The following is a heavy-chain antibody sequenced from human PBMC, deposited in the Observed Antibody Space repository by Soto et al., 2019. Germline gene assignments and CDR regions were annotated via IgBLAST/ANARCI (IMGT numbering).Heavy chain of an antibody. J-gene: IGHJ4*02. CDR2: ISGSGGGT. CDR3: ARESDH. V-gene: IGHV3-23*01. Sequence: GGSLRLSCAASGFTFSSYAMSWVRQAPGRGLEWVSTISGSGGGTYYADSMKGRFTISRDNSKNTLYLQMYSLRVEDTAVYYCARESDHWGQGTLVTSPQ. CDR1: GFTFSSYA.